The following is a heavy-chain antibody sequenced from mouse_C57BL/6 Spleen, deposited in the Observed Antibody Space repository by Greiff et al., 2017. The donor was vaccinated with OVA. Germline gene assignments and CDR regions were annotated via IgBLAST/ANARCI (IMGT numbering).Heavy chain of an antibody. CDR2: IDPETGGT. V-gene: IGHV1-15*01. CDR3: TVVATKYFDY. Sequence: VQLQQSGAELVRPGASVTLSCKASGYTFTDYEMHWVKQTPVHGLEWIGAIDPETGGTAYNQKSKGKAILTADKSSSTAYMELRSLTSEDSAVYYCTVVATKYFDYWGQGTTLTVSS. CDR1: GYTFTDYE. D-gene: IGHD1-1*01. J-gene: IGHJ2*01.